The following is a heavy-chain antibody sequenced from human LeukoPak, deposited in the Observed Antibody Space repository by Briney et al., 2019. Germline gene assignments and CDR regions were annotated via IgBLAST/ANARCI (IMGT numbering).Heavy chain of an antibody. CDR1: GFTFSNYA. CDR3: ARVGGH. D-gene: IGHD3-10*01. V-gene: IGHV3-23*03. Sequence: GGSLRLSCAASGFTFSNYAMNWVRQAPGKGLESVSVIYSAGSTYYADSVRGRFTISRDNAKNTLYLQMNSLRVEDTAVYYCARVGGHWGQGTLVTVSS. J-gene: IGHJ4*02. CDR2: IYSAGST.